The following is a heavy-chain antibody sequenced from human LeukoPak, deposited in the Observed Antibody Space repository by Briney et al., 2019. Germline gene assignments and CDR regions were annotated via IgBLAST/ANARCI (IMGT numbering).Heavy chain of an antibody. CDR1: GYTFTSYD. V-gene: IGHV1-8*01. CDR2: MSPNSGNT. J-gene: IGHJ6*02. D-gene: IGHD3-3*01. CDR3: ARIIFVGPYYYGMDV. Sequence: GASVKVSCKASGYTFTSYDINWVRQATGQGLEWMGWMSPNSGNTGYAQKFQGRVTMTRNTSISTAYMELSSLRSEDTAVYYCARIIFVGPYYYGMDVWGQGTTVTVSS.